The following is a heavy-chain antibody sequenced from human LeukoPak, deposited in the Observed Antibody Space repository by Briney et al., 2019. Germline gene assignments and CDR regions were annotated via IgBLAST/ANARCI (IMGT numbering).Heavy chain of an antibody. D-gene: IGHD3-22*01. CDR1: GGSFSTNA. CDR3: ARDRREGYYDSSGYYYRGGFDY. Sequence: SVKVSCKASGGSFSTNAISWVRQATGQGLEWMGGIIPMFGTANYAQKWRGRVTTTADECTSTAYMEMSSLRSEDTAVYYGARDRREGYYDSSGYYYRGGFDYWGQGTLVTVSS. CDR2: IIPMFGTA. J-gene: IGHJ4*02. V-gene: IGHV1-69*01.